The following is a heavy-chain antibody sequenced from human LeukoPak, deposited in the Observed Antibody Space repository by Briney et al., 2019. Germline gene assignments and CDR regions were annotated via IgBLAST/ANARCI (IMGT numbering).Heavy chain of an antibody. D-gene: IGHD3-22*01. Sequence: GGSLRLSCAASGFTFSAFGMHWVRQAPGKGLEWISLTYSGGSTYYADSVKGRFTISRDISKNTLYLQMNSLRAEDTAVYFCARDLGANYYDSSGYSLGYWGQGTLVTVSS. V-gene: IGHV3-66*01. J-gene: IGHJ4*02. CDR2: TYSGGST. CDR3: ARDLGANYYDSSGYSLGY. CDR1: GFTFSAFG.